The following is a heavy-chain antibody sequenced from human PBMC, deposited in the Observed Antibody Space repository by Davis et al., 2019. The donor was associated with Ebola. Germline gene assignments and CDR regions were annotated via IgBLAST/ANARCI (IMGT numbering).Heavy chain of an antibody. CDR2: LSDSGFET. CDR1: GFTFTSYD. Sequence: PGGSLRLSCAASGFTFTSYDMTWVRQAPGKGPEWVSSLSDSGFETYYLDSVKGRFTISRDNSKNTLFLQMNTLSAEDTAVYYCARVLSGTSYNFMDVWGKGTTVTVSS. D-gene: IGHD2-2*01. J-gene: IGHJ6*03. CDR3: ARVLSGTSYNFMDV. V-gene: IGHV3-23*01.